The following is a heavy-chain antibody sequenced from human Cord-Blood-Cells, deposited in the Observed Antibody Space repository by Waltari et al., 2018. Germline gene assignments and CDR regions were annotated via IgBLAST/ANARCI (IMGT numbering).Heavy chain of an antibody. CDR1: GYSISSGYH. Sequence: QVQLQESGPGLVKPSETLSLTCAVSGYSISSGYHWGWIRQPPGKGLEWIGSIYHSGSTYYNPSLKSRVTITVDTSKNQFALKLSSVTATDTAVYYCARAAYSSSWYYFDYWGQGTLVTVSS. CDR2: IYHSGST. V-gene: IGHV4-38-2*01. J-gene: IGHJ4*02. CDR3: ARAAYSSSWYYFDY. D-gene: IGHD6-13*01.